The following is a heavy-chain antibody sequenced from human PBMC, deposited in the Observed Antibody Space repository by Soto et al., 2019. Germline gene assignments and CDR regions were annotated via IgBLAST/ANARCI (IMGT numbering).Heavy chain of an antibody. CDR3: ARDQEKAESGGTPHV. Sequence: GGSLRLSCAASGFTFSSYGMHWVRQAPGKGLEWVAVIWYDGSNKYYADSVKGRFTISRDNSKNTLYLQMNSLRAEDTAVYYCARDQEKAESGGTPHVWGQGTLVTVSS. CDR2: IWYDGSNK. V-gene: IGHV3-33*01. J-gene: IGHJ4*02. CDR1: GFTFSSYG. D-gene: IGHD1-26*01.